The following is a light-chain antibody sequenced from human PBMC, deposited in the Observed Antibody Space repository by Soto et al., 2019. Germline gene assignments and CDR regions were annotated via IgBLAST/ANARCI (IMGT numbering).Light chain of an antibody. J-gene: IGKJ2*01. CDR3: QQYGSSPMYT. CDR1: QSVSSSY. V-gene: IGKV3-20*01. CDR2: AAS. Sequence: EIVLTQSPGTLSLSPGERATLSCRASQSVSSSYLAWYQQKPGQAPRLLIYAASSRATGIPDRFSGSGSGTDFTLTISRLEPEDFAMYYCQQYGSSPMYTFGQGTKLEIK.